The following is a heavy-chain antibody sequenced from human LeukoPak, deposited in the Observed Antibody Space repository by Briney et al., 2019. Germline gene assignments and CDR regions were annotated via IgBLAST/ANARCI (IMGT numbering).Heavy chain of an antibody. Sequence: SSETLSLTCSVSGGSISSYYWSWLRQPLGKGLEWIGYVHSNGRTTSSPSLRSRLTMSVDTSKNEFSLRINSMIAADTAVYYCARWGGEPHLPFDYWGQGILVSASS. CDR2: VHSNGRT. CDR1: GGSISSYY. J-gene: IGHJ4*02. D-gene: IGHD3-16*01. V-gene: IGHV4-59*01. CDR3: ARWGGEPHLPFDY.